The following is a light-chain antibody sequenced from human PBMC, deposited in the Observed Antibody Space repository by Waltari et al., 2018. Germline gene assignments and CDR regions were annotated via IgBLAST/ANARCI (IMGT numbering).Light chain of an antibody. J-gene: IGLJ2*01. Sequence: QSVLPQPPSLSGAPGQRVTISCTGSRSNILAGYDLHLYPQLPGTAPKPLIYENNKRPSGVPDRFSGSRSGTSASLAITGRQAEDEADYYCQSHDSSLSGSVFGGGTKLTVL. CDR1: RSNILAGYD. CDR3: QSHDSSLSGSV. CDR2: ENN. V-gene: IGLV1-40*01.